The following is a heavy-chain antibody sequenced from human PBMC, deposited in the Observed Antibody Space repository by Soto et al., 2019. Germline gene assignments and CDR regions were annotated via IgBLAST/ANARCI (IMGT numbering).Heavy chain of an antibody. CDR1: GGSISSYY. CDR2: IYYSGST. V-gene: IGHV4-59*01. CDR3: AREVWSGYYNWFDP. D-gene: IGHD3-3*01. J-gene: IGHJ5*02. Sequence: TLSLTCTVSGGSISSYYWSWIRQPPGKGLEWIGYIYYSGSTNYNPSLKSRVTISVDTSKNQFSLKLSSVTAADTAVYYCAREVWSGYYNWFDPWGQGTLVTVSS.